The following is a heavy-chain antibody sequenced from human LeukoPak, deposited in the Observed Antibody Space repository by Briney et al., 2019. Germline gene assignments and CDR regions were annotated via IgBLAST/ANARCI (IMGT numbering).Heavy chain of an antibody. V-gene: IGHV5-51*01. CDR1: GYSFTSYW. D-gene: IGHD3-16*02. CDR2: IYPGDSDT. CDR3: ARLWTSDYAWGSYRLDY. Sequence: GESLKISCKGSGYSFTSYWIGRVRQMPGKGLEWMGIIYPGDSDTRYSPSFQGQVTISADKSISTAYLQWSSLKASDTAMYYCARLWTSDYAWGSYRLDYWGQGTLVTVSS. J-gene: IGHJ4*02.